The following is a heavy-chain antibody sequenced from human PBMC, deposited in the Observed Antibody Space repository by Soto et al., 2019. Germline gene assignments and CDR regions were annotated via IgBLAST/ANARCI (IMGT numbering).Heavy chain of an antibody. Sequence: SETLSLTCTVSGGSISSYYWSWIRQPAGKGLEWIGRIYTSGSTNYNPSLKSRVTMSVDTSKNQFSLKLSSVTAADTAVYYCARHRPDFYSSSPWYSSGWYLFGPDYWGQGIRVTVYS. CDR3: ARHRPDFYSSSPWYSSGWYLFGPDY. D-gene: IGHD6-19*01. CDR2: IYTSGST. J-gene: IGHJ4*02. CDR1: GGSISSYY. V-gene: IGHV4-4*07.